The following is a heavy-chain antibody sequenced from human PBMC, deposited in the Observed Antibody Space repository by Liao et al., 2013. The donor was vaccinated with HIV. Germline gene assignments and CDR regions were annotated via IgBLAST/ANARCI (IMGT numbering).Heavy chain of an antibody. D-gene: IGHD3-22*01. J-gene: IGHJ1*01. CDR2: IYTNGRT. Sequence: QVQLQESGPGLVKPSQTLSLTCTVSGGSISSGSYYWSWIRQPAGKGLEWIGRIYTNGRTNYNPSLKSRVTISVDTSKNQFFLKVTSVTTADTAVYYCARGGHYDSSGYHAGVGYFKEWGQGILVAVSP. CDR1: GGSISSGSYY. V-gene: IGHV4-61*02. CDR3: ARGGHYDSSGYHAGVGYFKE.